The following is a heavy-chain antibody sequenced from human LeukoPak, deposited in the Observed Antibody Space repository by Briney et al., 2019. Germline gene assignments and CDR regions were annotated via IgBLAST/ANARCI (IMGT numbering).Heavy chain of an antibody. Sequence: GESLKISCKGSGYSFTSYWIGWVRQMPGKSLEWMGIIYPGDSDTRYSPSFQGQVTISADKSISTAYLQWSSLKASDTAMYYCARQADPYSSSWYQFDYWGQGTLVTVSS. V-gene: IGHV5-51*01. CDR1: GYSFTSYW. D-gene: IGHD6-13*01. CDR2: IYPGDSDT. J-gene: IGHJ4*02. CDR3: ARQADPYSSSWYQFDY.